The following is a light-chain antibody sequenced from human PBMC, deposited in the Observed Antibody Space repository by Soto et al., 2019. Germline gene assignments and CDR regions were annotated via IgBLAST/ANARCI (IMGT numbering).Light chain of an antibody. J-gene: IGKJ5*01. CDR3: QQSYSTPSIT. CDR2: AAS. CDR1: QSISSY. Sequence: DIQMTQSPSSLSASVGDRVIITCRASQSISSYLSWYQQKPGKAPKLLIYAASSLQSGVPSRFSGSGSGTDFTLTISSLQPEDFATYYCQQSYSTPSITFGQGTRLEIK. V-gene: IGKV1-39*01.